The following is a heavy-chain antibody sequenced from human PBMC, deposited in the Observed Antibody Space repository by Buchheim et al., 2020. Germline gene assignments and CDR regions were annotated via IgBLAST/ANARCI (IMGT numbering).Heavy chain of an antibody. J-gene: IGHJ5*02. D-gene: IGHD6-6*01. CDR2: ISSSGSTI. V-gene: IGHV3-48*03. CDR1: GFTFSSYE. CDR3: ARSPSIALAYNWFDP. Sequence: EVQLVESGGGLVQPGGSLRLSCAASGFTFSSYEMNWVRQAPGKGLEWVSYISSSGSTIYYADSVKGRFTISRDNAKNSLYLQMNSLRAEDTAVYYCARSPSIALAYNWFDPWGQGTL.